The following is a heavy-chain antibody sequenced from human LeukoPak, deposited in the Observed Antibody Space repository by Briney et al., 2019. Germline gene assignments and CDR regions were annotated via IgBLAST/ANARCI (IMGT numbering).Heavy chain of an antibody. CDR3: ATQRGYSYGPFDY. J-gene: IGHJ4*02. CDR1: GFSFSSYW. CDR2: INTDGSST. V-gene: IGHV3-74*01. Sequence: GGSLRLSCAASGFSFSSYWMHWVRQAPGKGLLWVSRINTDGSSTYYADSVKGRFTISRDNAKNTLYLQMNSLRAEDTAVYYCATQRGYSYGPFDYWGQGTLVTVSS. D-gene: IGHD5-18*01.